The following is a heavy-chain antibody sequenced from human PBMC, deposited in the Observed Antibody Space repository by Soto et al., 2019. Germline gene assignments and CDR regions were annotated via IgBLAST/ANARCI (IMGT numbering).Heavy chain of an antibody. J-gene: IGHJ3*01. CDR3: AKERHQLAVLDV. CDR2: FSRTNGNT. CDR1: GFAFRYSA. Sequence: PGGSLRLSCAASGFAFRYSAMSWVRPAPGKGLEWGANFSRTNGNTYYADSVKGRLTISRDNLKNTLYLQLNSLRGEDTAIYYCAKERHQLAVLDVWGQGTMVTVSS. D-gene: IGHD6-19*01. V-gene: IGHV3-23*01.